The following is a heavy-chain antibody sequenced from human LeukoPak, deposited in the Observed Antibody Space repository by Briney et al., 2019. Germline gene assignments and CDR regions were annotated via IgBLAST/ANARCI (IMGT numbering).Heavy chain of an antibody. V-gene: IGHV3-30*04. J-gene: IGHJ6*02. CDR1: GFTFSSYA. CDR3: ARDRYITMVRGVISGMDV. D-gene: IGHD3-10*01. Sequence: GRSLRLSCAASGFTFSSYAMHWVRQAPGKGQEWVAVISYDGSNKYYADPVKGRFTISRDNSKNTLYLQMNSLRAEDTAVYYCARDRYITMVRGVISGMDVWGQGTTVTVSS. CDR2: ISYDGSNK.